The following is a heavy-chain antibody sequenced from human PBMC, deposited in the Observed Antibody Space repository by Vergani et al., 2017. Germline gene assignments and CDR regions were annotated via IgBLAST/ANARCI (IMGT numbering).Heavy chain of an antibody. CDR2: ISAYNGNT. J-gene: IGHJ3*02. CDR3: ARGRITMIVVVTPDAFDI. CDR1: GYTFTSYG. V-gene: IGHV1-18*01. D-gene: IGHD3-22*01. Sequence: QVQLVQSGAEVKKPGASVKVSCKASGYTFTSYGISWVRQAPGQGLEWMGWISAYNGNTNYAQKLQGRVTMTTDTSTSTAYMELRSLRSEDTAVYYCARGRITMIVVVTPDAFDIWGQGTMVTVSS.